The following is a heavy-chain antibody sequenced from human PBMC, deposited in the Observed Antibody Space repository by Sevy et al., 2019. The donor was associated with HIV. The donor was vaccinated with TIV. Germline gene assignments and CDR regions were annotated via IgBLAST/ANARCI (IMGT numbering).Heavy chain of an antibody. D-gene: IGHD3-10*01. J-gene: IGHJ4*02. CDR1: GFTFSSYA. V-gene: IGHV3-30-3*01. CDR2: ISYDGSNK. Sequence: GGSLRLSCAASGFTFSSYAMHWVRQAPGKGLEWVAVISYDGSNKYYADSVKGRFTISRDNSKNTLYLQMNSLRAEDTAVYYCARDFKRFTMVRGVSSYYFDYWGQGTLVTVSS. CDR3: ARDFKRFTMVRGVSSYYFDY.